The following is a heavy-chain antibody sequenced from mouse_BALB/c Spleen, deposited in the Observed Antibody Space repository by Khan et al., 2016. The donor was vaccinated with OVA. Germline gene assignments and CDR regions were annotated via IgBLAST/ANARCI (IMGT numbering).Heavy chain of an antibody. V-gene: IGHV1-76*01. CDR3: AGEKDGNYCGARDY. J-gene: IGHJ4*01. CDR2: IYTGTGST. D-gene: IGHD2-1*01. Sequence: QVQLKESGTELVRPGASVKLSCKTSGYIFTSYWIHWVKRRSGQGLEWIARIYTGTGSTYYNEKFKGKATLTADKSSSTAYMQLSSLKSEDSAVYFCAGEKDGNYCGARDYWGQGTSVTVSS. CDR1: GYIFTSYW.